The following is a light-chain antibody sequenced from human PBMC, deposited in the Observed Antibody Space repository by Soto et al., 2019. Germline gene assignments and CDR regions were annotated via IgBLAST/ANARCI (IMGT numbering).Light chain of an antibody. J-gene: IGKJ4*01. Sequence: DIQLTQSPSALSASIGDRVTITCRASQPVITSLAWYQHKPGEAPKLLIYDASILQTGVPSRFSGYASGTEFTLTITSVQPDDFATYHCQQYSDYSAHGLTFGGGTKVAIK. CDR3: QQYSDYSAHGLT. CDR1: QPVITS. V-gene: IGKV1-5*01. CDR2: DAS.